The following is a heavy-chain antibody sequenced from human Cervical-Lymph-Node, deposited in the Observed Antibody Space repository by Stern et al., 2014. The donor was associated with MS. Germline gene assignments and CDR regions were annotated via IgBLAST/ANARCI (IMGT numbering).Heavy chain of an antibody. CDR1: GGSMKSRSYY. D-gene: IGHD2-15*01. J-gene: IGHJ6*02. V-gene: IGHV4-39*01. Sequence: QVQLQESGPGLVKPSGTLSLTCTVSGGSMKSRSYYWVWIRQPPGKGLEWIGSVYYDGSTYYNPSLTSRVTISADTSKNQFSLQLSSATAADTAVYYCARSQDIVVVSAATVEGYFYFGMDVWGQGTTVTVSS. CDR3: ARSQDIVVVSAATVEGYFYFGMDV. CDR2: VYYDGST.